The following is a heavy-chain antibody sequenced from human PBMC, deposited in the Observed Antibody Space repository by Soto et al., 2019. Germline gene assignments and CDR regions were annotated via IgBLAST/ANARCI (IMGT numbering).Heavy chain of an antibody. J-gene: IGHJ4*02. CDR2: IDWDDDK. D-gene: IGHD5-12*01. CDR3: ARISGRDGYNFFDY. V-gene: IGHV2-70*01. Sequence: SGPTLVNPTQTPTLTCTFSGFSLSTSGMCVSWIRQPPGKALEWLALIDWDDDKYYSTSLKTRLTISKDTSKNRVVLTMTNMDPVDTVTYYCARISGRDGYNFFDYWGQGTLVTVSS. CDR1: GFSLSTSGMC.